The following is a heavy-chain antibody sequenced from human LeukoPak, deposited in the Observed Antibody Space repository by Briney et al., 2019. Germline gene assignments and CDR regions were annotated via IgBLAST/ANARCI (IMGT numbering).Heavy chain of an antibody. CDR3: ARRRSSTWFDFDY. CDR2: INHSGST. J-gene: IGHJ4*02. Sequence: SETLSLTCTVSSASISSSPHFWAWIRQSPGKGLEWIGEINHSGSTNYNPSLKSRVAIAVDPSKNQFSLKLNSVNGADTAVYYCARRRSSTWFDFDYWGQGTLVTVSS. D-gene: IGHD6-6*01. V-gene: IGHV4-39*07. CDR1: SASISSSPHF.